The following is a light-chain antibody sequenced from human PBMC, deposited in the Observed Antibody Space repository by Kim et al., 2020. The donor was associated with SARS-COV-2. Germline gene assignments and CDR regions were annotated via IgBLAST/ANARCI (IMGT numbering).Light chain of an antibody. CDR2: EDS. CDR1: GRNVCGYNY. V-gene: IGLV2-8*01. CDR3: SSYAAISNFV. J-gene: IGLJ1*01. Sequence: GQSVPISSTRTGRNVCGYNYVSWYQQHPGKAPILMIYEDSKRPSGVPDRFSGSKSGNTASLTVSGLQAEDEADYYCSSYAAISNFVFGTGTKVTVL.